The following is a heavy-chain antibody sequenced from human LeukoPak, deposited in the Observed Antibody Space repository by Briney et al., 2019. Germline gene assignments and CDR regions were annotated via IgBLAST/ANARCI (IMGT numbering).Heavy chain of an antibody. CDR2: MNPNSGNT. CDR1: GGTFSSYA. Sequence: ASVKVSCKASGGTFSSYAISWVRQATGQGLEWMGWMNPNSGNTGYAQKFQGRVTMARNTSISTAYMELSSLRSEDTAVYYCARVSSSWYFGYYFDYWGQGTLVTVSS. D-gene: IGHD6-13*01. V-gene: IGHV1-8*02. CDR3: ARVSSSWYFGYYFDY. J-gene: IGHJ4*02.